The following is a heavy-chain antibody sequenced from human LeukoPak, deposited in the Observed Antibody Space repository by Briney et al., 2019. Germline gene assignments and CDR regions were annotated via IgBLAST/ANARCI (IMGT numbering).Heavy chain of an antibody. Sequence: ASVKVSCKASGYTFTSYAMNWVRQAPGQGLEWMGGIIPIFGTANYAQKFQGRVTITADESTSTAYMELSSLRSEDTAVYYCARVSTSCYCIDPWGQGTLVTVSS. CDR1: GYTFTSYA. J-gene: IGHJ5*02. V-gene: IGHV1-69*13. D-gene: IGHD2-2*01. CDR3: ARVSTSCYCIDP. CDR2: IIPIFGTA.